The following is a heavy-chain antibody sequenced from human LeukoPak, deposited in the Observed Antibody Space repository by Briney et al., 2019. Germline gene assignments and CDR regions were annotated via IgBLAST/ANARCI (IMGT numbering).Heavy chain of an antibody. CDR1: GFTFSSYA. V-gene: IGHV3-30*04. J-gene: IGHJ4*02. D-gene: IGHD5-18*01. CDR2: VSYDGSIK. CDR3: ARGALQLWFFYFDY. Sequence: GRSLRLSCAASGFTFSSYAMHWVRQAPGKGLEWVAVVSYDGSIKYYADSVKGRFTISRDSSKNTLFLQMNSLRAEDTAVYYCARGALQLWFFYFDYWGQGTLVTVSS.